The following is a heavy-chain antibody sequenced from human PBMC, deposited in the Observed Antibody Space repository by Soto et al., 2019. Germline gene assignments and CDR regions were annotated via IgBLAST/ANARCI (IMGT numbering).Heavy chain of an antibody. CDR2: IYYGGTT. CDR1: GGSFSPNY. J-gene: IGHJ4*02. CDR3: ASQHYYDSSGYYVVY. Sequence: NPSETLSLTCNVSGGSFSPNYWSWIRQPPGNGLEWVGYIYYGGTTSYNPSLKSRVTISVDTSKNQFSLKLSSVTAADTAVYYCASQHYYDSSGYYVVYWGQGTLVTVSS. D-gene: IGHD3-22*01. V-gene: IGHV4-59*08.